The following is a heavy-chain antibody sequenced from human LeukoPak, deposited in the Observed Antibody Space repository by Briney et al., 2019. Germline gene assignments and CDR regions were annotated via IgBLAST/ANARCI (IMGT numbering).Heavy chain of an antibody. CDR1: GGSISSSSYY. D-gene: IGHD5-18*01. V-gene: IGHV4-39*07. J-gene: IGHJ6*03. CDR3: ARRAMVTGRYMDV. Sequence: SETLSLTCTVSGGSISSSSYYWGWIRQPPGKGLDWIGAIYYSGSTYYNPSLKSRVTISVDTSKNQFSLKLSSVTAADTAVYYCARRAMVTGRYMDVWGKGTTVTVSS. CDR2: IYYSGST.